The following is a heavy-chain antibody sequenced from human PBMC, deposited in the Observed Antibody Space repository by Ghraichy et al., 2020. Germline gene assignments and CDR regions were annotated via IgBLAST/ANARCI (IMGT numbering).Heavy chain of an antibody. CDR1: GYTLTELS. V-gene: IGHV1-24*01. Sequence: ASVKVSCKVSGYTLTELSMHWVRQAPGKGLEWMGGFDPEDGETIYAQKFQGRVTMTEDTSTDTAYMELSSLRSEDTAVYYCATDLRFSFGVWIRFDPWGQGTLVTVSS. CDR2: FDPEDGET. CDR3: ATDLRFSFGVWIRFDP. D-gene: IGHD3-16*01. J-gene: IGHJ5*02.